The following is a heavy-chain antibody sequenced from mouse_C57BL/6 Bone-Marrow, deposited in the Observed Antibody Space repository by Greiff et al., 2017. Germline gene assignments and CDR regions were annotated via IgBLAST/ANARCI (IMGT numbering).Heavy chain of an antibody. CDR3: ARGDGNFRRF. D-gene: IGHD2-1*01. CDR1: GFTFSSYA. J-gene: IGHJ3*01. Sequence: EVLLVESGGGLVKPGGSLKLSCAASGFTFSSYAMSWVRQTPEKRLEWVATISDGGSYTYYPDNVKGRFTISRDNAKNNLYLQMSHLKSEDTAMXYCARGDGNFRRFWGQGTLVTVSA. V-gene: IGHV5-4*01. CDR2: ISDGGSYT.